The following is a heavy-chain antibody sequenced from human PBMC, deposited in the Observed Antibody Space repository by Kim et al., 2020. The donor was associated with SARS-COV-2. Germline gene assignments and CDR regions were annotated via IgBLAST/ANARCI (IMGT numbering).Heavy chain of an antibody. Sequence: SETLSLTCTVSGGSIRSYYWSWIRQPPGKGLEWIGYIYYSGSTNYNPSLKSRVTISVDTSKNQFSLKLSSLTAADTAVYYCARVGRGGFGDFDYWGQGTLVTVSS. CDR1: GGSIRSYY. CDR2: IYYSGST. D-gene: IGHD3-10*01. J-gene: IGHJ4*02. V-gene: IGHV4-59*01. CDR3: ARVGRGGFGDFDY.